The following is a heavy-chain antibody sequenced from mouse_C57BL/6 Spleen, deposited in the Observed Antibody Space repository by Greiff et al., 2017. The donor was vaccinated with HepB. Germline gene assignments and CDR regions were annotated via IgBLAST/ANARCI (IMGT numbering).Heavy chain of an antibody. CDR3: ARYDGYYYWYFDV. CDR1: GFSLTSYG. V-gene: IGHV2-5*01. CDR2: IWRGGST. D-gene: IGHD2-3*01. J-gene: IGHJ1*03. Sequence: QVQLQQSGPGLVQPSQSLSITCTVSGFSLTSYGVHWVRQSPGKGLEWLGVIWRGGSTDYNAAFMSRLSITKDNSKSQVFFKMNSLQADDTAIYYCARYDGYYYWYFDVWGTGTTVTVAS.